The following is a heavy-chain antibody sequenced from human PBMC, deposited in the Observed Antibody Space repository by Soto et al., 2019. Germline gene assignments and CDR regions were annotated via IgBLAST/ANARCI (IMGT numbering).Heavy chain of an antibody. CDR2: ISPYNDDT. V-gene: IGHV1-18*01. CDR3: ARDTAMALPDA. J-gene: IGHJ4*02. Sequence: ASVKVSCKTSGYTFINYGISWVRQAPGQGPEWMGWISPYNDDTKYAQKFQGRVTMTTDTSARTAYMELRSLRSDDTAVYYCARDTAMALPDAWGQGTLVTVSS. D-gene: IGHD5-18*01. CDR1: GYTFINYG.